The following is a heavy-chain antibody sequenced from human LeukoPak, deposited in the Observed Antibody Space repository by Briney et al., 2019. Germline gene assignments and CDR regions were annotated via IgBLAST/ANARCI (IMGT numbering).Heavy chain of an antibody. V-gene: IGHV4-39*01. CDR1: GGSISSSSYY. J-gene: IGHJ4*02. D-gene: IGHD6-13*01. CDR3: ARLIRQQLPLFDY. Sequence: SETLSLTCTVSGGSISSSSYYWGWIRQPPGKGLEWIGSIYYSGSTYYSPSLKSRVTISVDTSKNQFSLKLSSVTAADTAVYYCARLIRQQLPLFDYWGQGTLVTVSS. CDR2: IYYSGST.